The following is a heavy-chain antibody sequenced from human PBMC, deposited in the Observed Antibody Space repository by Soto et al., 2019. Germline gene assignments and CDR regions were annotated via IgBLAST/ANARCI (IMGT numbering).Heavy chain of an antibody. Sequence: GASVKVSCKASVFTFTSSAVQWVRQARGQRLEWIGWIVVGSGNTNYAQKFQERVTITRDMSTSTAYMELSSLRSEDTAVYYCAAVGGIAAADSDYWGQGTLVTVSS. J-gene: IGHJ4*02. D-gene: IGHD6-13*01. CDR2: IVVGSGNT. CDR3: AAVGGIAAADSDY. V-gene: IGHV1-58*01. CDR1: VFTFTSSA.